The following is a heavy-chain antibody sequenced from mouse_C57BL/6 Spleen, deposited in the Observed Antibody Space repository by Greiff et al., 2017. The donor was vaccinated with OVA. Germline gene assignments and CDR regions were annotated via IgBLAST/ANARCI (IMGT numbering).Heavy chain of an antibody. CDR3: ARPLPYYAMDY. J-gene: IGHJ4*01. Sequence: QVQLKESGAELARPGASVKMSCKASGYTFTSYTMHWVKQRPGQGLEWIGYINPSSGYTKYNQKFKDKATLTADKSSSTAYMQLSSLTSEDSAVYYCARPLPYYAMDYWGQGTSVTVSS. V-gene: IGHV1-4*01. CDR2: INPSSGYT. CDR1: GYTFTSYT. D-gene: IGHD6-1*01.